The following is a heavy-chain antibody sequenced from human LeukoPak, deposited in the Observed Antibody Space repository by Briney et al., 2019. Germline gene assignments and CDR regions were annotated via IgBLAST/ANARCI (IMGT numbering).Heavy chain of an antibody. D-gene: IGHD5-18*01. CDR2: ISSSGSTI. CDR3: AKVRYSYGQDAFDI. CDR1: GFTFSDYY. V-gene: IGHV3-11*04. J-gene: IGHJ3*02. Sequence: GGSLRLSCAASGFTFSDYYMSWIRQAPGKGLEWVSYISSSGSTIYYADSVKGRFTISRDNAKNSLYLQMNSLRAEDTAVYYCAKVRYSYGQDAFDIWGQGTMVTVSS.